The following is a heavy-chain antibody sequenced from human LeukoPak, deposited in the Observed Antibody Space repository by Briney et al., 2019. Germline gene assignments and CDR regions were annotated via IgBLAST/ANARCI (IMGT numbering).Heavy chain of an antibody. D-gene: IGHD6-13*01. CDR2: INTNTGNP. CDR3: ARDRRSSSWDNWFDP. CDR1: GYTFTSYA. V-gene: IGHV7-4-1*02. Sequence: GGPLRLSCAASGYTFTSYAMNWVRQAPGQGLEWMGWINTNTGNPTYAQGFTGRFVFSLDTSVSTAYLQISSLKAEDTAVYYCARDRRSSSWDNWFDPWGQGTLVTVSS. J-gene: IGHJ5*02.